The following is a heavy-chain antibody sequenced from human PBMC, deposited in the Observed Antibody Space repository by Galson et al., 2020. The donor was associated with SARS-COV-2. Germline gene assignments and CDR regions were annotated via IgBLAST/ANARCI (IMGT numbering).Heavy chain of an antibody. D-gene: IGHD3-10*01. CDR1: GGSISSSTW. CDR2: ISHSGST. Sequence: ASETLSLTCAVSGGSISSSTWWSWVRQPPGKGLEWIREISHSGSTNYNPSLKSRVTISLDKSKNQFSLKLSSVTAADTAVHYCARPYYGSGSFPAFDYWGQGTLVTVSS. CDR3: ARPYYGSGSFPAFDY. V-gene: IGHV4-4*02. J-gene: IGHJ4*02.